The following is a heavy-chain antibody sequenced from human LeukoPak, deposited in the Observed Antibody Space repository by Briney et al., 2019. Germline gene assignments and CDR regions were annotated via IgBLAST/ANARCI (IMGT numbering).Heavy chain of an antibody. CDR2: ISGSGGST. J-gene: IGHJ6*03. CDR3: AKTREYYYYYYMDV. D-gene: IGHD2-2*01. V-gene: IGHV3-23*01. Sequence: HAGGSLRLSCAASGFTFSSYAMSWVRQAPGKGLEWVSAISGSGGSTYYADPVKGRFTISRDNSKNTLYLQMNSLRAEDTAVYYCAKTREYYYYYYMDVWGKGTTVTVSS. CDR1: GFTFSSYA.